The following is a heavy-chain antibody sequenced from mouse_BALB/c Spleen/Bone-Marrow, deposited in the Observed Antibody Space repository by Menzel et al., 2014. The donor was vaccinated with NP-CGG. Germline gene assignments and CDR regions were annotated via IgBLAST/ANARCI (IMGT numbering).Heavy chain of an antibody. V-gene: IGHV1-7*01. CDR1: GYTFTNYW. J-gene: IGHJ4*01. Sequence: QVQLQQSGAELAKPGASVKMSCKASGYTFTNYWMHWIKQRPGQGLEWIGYINPSTGYTEYNQKFKDKATLTADKSSSTAYMQLSSPTSEDSAVYYCARKGYGNYLYYAMDYWGQGTSVTVSS. CDR2: INPSTGYT. CDR3: ARKGYGNYLYYAMDY. D-gene: IGHD2-1*01.